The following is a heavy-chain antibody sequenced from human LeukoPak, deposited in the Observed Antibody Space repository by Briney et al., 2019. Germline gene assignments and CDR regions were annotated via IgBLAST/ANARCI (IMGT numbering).Heavy chain of an antibody. J-gene: IGHJ6*02. CDR3: AGEPMVRGVTSSYGMDV. D-gene: IGHD3-10*01. V-gene: IGHV4-59*01. Sequence: SETLSLTCTVSGGSISSYYWSWIRQPPGKGLEWIGYIYYSGSTNYNPSLKSRVTISVDTSKNQFSLKLSSVTAADTAVYYCAGEPMVRGVTSSYGMDVWGQGTTVTVSS. CDR1: GGSISSYY. CDR2: IYYSGST.